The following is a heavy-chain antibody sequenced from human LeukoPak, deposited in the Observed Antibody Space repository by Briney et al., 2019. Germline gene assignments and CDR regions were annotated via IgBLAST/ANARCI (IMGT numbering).Heavy chain of an antibody. CDR2: MYHSGTT. CDR1: GGSMNTYY. V-gene: IGHV4-4*07. J-gene: IGHJ4*02. Sequence: SETLSLTCTVSGGSMNTYYWTWLRQPAGKGLEWLGRMYHSGTTNYNSPLYNPSLSSRITMSVDGAKNQFSLRLKSVTTADTAIYYCARERDHGYSYGLVLDSWGQGSLVTVSS. CDR3: ARERDHGYSYGLVLDS. D-gene: IGHD5-18*01.